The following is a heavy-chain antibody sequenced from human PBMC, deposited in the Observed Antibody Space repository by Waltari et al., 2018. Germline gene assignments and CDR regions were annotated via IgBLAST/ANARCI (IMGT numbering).Heavy chain of an antibody. CDR2: INHSGST. Sequence: QVQLQQWGAGLLKPSETLSLPCAAYGGSFSGYYLSWIRQPPGKGLEWIGEINHSGSTNYNPSLKSRVTISVDTSKNQFSLKLSSVTAADTAVYYCARENYYDSSGNYWGQGTLVTVSS. D-gene: IGHD3-22*01. V-gene: IGHV4-34*01. CDR3: ARENYYDSSGNY. J-gene: IGHJ4*02. CDR1: GGSFSGYY.